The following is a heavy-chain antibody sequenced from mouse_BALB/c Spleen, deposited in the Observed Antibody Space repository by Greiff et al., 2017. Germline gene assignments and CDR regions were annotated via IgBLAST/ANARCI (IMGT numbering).Heavy chain of an antibody. D-gene: IGHD2-1*01. CDR1: GYSITSDYA. CDR3: ARSFYGKGAMDY. Sequence: EVKLMESGPGLVKPSQSLSLTCTVTGYSITSDYAWNWIRQFPGNKLEWMGYISYSGSTSYNPSLKSRISITRDTSKNQFFLQLNSVTTEDTATYYCARSFYGKGAMDYWGQGTSVTVSS. J-gene: IGHJ4*01. V-gene: IGHV3-2*02. CDR2: ISYSGST.